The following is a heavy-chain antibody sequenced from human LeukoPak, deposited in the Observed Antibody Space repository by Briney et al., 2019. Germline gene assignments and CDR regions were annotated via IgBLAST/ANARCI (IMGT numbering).Heavy chain of an antibody. V-gene: IGHV3-30*03. CDR3: ARGPYYGSGTFDY. CDR2: ISYDGSDK. J-gene: IGHJ4*02. Sequence: GTSLRLSCAASGFTFSTYGMHWARQAPGKGLEWVGVISYDGSDKYYADSVEGLLTISRDNSNNILYLQVNSLRAEDTAVYYCARGPYYGSGTFDYWGQGTLVTVSS. D-gene: IGHD3-10*01. CDR1: GFTFSTYG.